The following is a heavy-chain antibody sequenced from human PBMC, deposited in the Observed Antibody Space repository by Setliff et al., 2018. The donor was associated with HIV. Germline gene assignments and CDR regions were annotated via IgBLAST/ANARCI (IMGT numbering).Heavy chain of an antibody. J-gene: IGHJ5*02. D-gene: IGHD2-2*01. CDR1: GFTFNNYG. V-gene: IGHV3-30*03. CDR3: ARGELGYCSITSCYAGWFDP. Sequence: GGSLRLSCAASGFTFNNYGMHWVRQAPGKGLEWVAVISFDGSRKYHGASVRGRFTISRDNAKKSLFLQMNSLRAEDTAVYYCARGELGYCSITSCYAGWFDPWGLGTLVTVSS. CDR2: ISFDGSRK.